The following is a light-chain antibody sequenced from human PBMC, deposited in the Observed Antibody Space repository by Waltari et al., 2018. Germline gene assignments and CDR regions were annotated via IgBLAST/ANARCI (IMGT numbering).Light chain of an antibody. Sequence: DIQMTQSPSSLSASVGDRVTITCQASQDIRNSLNWYQQKPGKAPDLLIYDASNLELGVPSRFSGSGSGTDFTFTISNLQPEDIATYYCQQFNDVPFTFGPGTKVDFK. CDR3: QQFNDVPFT. V-gene: IGKV1-33*01. CDR2: DAS. CDR1: QDIRNS. J-gene: IGKJ3*01.